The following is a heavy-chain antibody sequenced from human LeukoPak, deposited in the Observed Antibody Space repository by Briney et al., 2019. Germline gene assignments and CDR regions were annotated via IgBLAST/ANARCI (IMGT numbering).Heavy chain of an antibody. V-gene: IGHV3-11*01. CDR1: GFTFSDYY. CDR2: ISSSGSTI. Sequence: PGGSLRLSCAASGFTFSDYYMSWIRQAPGKGLEWVSYISSSGSTIYYADSVKGRFTISRDNAKNSLYLQMNSLRAEDTAVYYCARVVATITHWFDPWGQGTLVTVSS. J-gene: IGHJ5*02. CDR3: ARVVATITHWFDP. D-gene: IGHD5-12*01.